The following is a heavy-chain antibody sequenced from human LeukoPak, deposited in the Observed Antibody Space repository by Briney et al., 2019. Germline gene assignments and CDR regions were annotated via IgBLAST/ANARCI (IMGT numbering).Heavy chain of an antibody. CDR2: INPNSGGT. J-gene: IGHJ4*02. Sequence: GASVKVSCKASGYTFTGYYMHWVRQAPGQGLEWMGWINPNSGGTNYAQKFQGRVTMTRDTSISTAYMELSRLRSDDTAVYYCAREKGGPYCSSTSCYVGLDYWGQGTLVTVSS. V-gene: IGHV1-2*02. CDR3: AREKGGPYCSSTSCYVGLDY. CDR1: GYTFTGYY. D-gene: IGHD2-2*01.